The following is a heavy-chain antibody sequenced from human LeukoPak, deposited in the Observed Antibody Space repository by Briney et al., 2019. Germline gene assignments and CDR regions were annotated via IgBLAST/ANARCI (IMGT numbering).Heavy chain of an antibody. CDR3: ARYQGGYGSV. J-gene: IGHJ4*02. D-gene: IGHD3-10*01. CDR1: GYTFTSYG. CDR2: ISAYNGDT. V-gene: IGHV1-18*01. Sequence: AAVQVSCKGSGYTFTSYGISWVRQAPGQGVGWVGLISAYNGDTNNVQKLQGGVTMTTDTSPSTASMELSSLRYGTTAVSYCARYQGGYGSVWGQGTLVTVPS.